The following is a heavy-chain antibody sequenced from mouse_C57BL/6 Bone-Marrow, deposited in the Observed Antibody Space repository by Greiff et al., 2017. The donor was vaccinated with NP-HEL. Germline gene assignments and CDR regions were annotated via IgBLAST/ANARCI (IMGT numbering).Heavy chain of an antibody. CDR3: TTFGLFAY. CDR1: GFNIKDDY. Sequence: VQLQQSGAELVRPGASVKLSCTASGFNIKDDYMHWVKQRPEQGLEWMGWIDPENGDTEYASKFQGKATITEDTSSNTAYLQLSSLTSDDTAVYYCTTFGLFAYWGQGTLVTVSA. CDR2: IDPENGDT. J-gene: IGHJ3*01. V-gene: IGHV14-4*01.